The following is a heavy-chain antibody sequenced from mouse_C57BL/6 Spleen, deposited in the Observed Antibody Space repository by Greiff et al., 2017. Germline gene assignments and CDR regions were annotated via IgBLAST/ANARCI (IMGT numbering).Heavy chain of an antibody. Sequence: EVQLQQSGPELVKPGASVKMSCKASGYTFTDYNMHWVKQSHGKSLEWIGYINPNNGGTSYNQKFKGKATLTVNKSSSTAYMELRSLTSEDSAVYYCAGTAQATSSRFAYWGQGTLVTVSA. CDR1: GYTFTDYN. CDR3: AGTAQATSSRFAY. D-gene: IGHD3-2*02. J-gene: IGHJ3*01. CDR2: INPNNGGT. V-gene: IGHV1-22*01.